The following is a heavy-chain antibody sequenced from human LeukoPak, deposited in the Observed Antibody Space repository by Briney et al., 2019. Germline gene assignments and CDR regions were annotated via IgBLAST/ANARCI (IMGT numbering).Heavy chain of an antibody. Sequence: GGSLRLSCAASGFTFSSYSMNWVRQAPGKGLEWVSYISSSSSTIYYADSVKGRFTTSRDNPKNTVYLQMNSLSTEDTAVYYCAIEISRLVIHAFDLWGQGTMVTVSS. D-gene: IGHD3-9*01. V-gene: IGHV3-48*01. CDR1: GFTFSSYS. J-gene: IGHJ3*01. CDR2: ISSSSSTI. CDR3: AIEISRLVIHAFDL.